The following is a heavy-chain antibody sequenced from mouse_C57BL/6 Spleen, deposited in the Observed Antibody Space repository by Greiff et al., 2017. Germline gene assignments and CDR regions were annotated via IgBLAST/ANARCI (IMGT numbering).Heavy chain of an antibody. CDR2: IAPNSGGT. Sequence: VQLQQPGAELVKPGASVKLSCTASGYTFTSYWMHWVKQRPGRGLEWIGRIAPNSGGTKYNEKFKSKATLTVDKPSSTAYMQLSSLTSADSAVYYCARDSSGYTPCAYWGQGTLVTVSA. D-gene: IGHD3-2*02. V-gene: IGHV1-72*01. CDR3: ARDSSGYTPCAY. CDR1: GYTFTSYW. J-gene: IGHJ3*01.